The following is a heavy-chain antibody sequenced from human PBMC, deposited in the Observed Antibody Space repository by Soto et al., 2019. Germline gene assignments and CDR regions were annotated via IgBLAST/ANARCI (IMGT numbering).Heavy chain of an antibody. CDR2: IKQDGSEK. D-gene: IGHD2-21*02. CDR3: ARPYCGGDCYSRVFDI. V-gene: IGHV3-7*03. Sequence: EGLEWVANIKQDGSEKPSAAPVKGRFTTSRDNAKNSLYLQINSLRAEDTAVYYCARPYCGGDCYSRVFDIWGQGT. J-gene: IGHJ3*02.